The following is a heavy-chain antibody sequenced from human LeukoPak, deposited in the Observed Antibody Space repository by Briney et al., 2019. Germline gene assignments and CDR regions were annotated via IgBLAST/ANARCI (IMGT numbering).Heavy chain of an antibody. V-gene: IGHV4-38-2*02. CDR3: AREYRSSWYLNWFDP. CDR1: GYSINNGYY. Sequence: SETLSLTCTVSGYSINNGYYWGWIRPPPGKGLEWIGSIYHSGSTYYKPSLKSRVTISVDTSKNQFSLKLSSVTAADTAVYYCAREYRSSWYLNWFDPWGQGTLVTVSS. J-gene: IGHJ5*02. D-gene: IGHD6-13*01. CDR2: IYHSGST.